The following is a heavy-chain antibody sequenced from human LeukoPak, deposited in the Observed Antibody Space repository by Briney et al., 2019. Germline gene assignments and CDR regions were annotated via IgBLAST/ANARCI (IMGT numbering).Heavy chain of an antibody. CDR2: ISSSSSYI. J-gene: IGHJ4*02. Sequence: GASLRLPCAASGFTFSTYAMSWVRQPPGRGLEWVSSISSSSSYIYYADSVKGRFTISRDNAKNSLYLQMNSLRAEDTAVYYCARDGLVATGALDYWGQGTLVTVSS. V-gene: IGHV3-21*01. D-gene: IGHD5-12*01. CDR3: ARDGLVATGALDY. CDR1: GFTFSTYA.